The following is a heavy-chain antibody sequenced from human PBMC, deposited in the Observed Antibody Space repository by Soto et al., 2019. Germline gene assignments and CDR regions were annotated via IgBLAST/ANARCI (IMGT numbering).Heavy chain of an antibody. D-gene: IGHD4-17*01. CDR3: ARYMTTVTNFDY. CDR2: IYYSGST. J-gene: IGHJ4*02. Sequence: SETLSLTCTVSGGSISSYYCSWIRQPPGKGLEWIGYIYYSGSTNYNPSLKSRVTISVDTSKNQFSLKLSSVTAADTAVYYCARYMTTVTNFDYWGQGTLVTVSS. CDR1: GGSISSYY. V-gene: IGHV4-59*01.